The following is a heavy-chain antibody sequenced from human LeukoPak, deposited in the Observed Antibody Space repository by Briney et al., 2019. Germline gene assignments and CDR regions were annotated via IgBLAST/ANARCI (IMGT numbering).Heavy chain of an antibody. J-gene: IGHJ5*02. Sequence: SETLSLTCTVSGGSISSYYWSWIRQPPGKGLEWIGYIYYSGSTNYNPSLKSRVTISVDTSKNQFSLKLSSVTAADTAVYYCARGGNYWPQWWFDPWGRGTLVSVSS. D-gene: IGHD1-26*01. CDR1: GGSISSYY. CDR2: IYYSGST. V-gene: IGHV4-59*01. CDR3: ARGGNYWPQWWFDP.